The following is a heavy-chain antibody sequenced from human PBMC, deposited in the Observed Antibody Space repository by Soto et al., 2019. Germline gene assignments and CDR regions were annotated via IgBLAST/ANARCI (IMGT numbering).Heavy chain of an antibody. J-gene: IGHJ6*02. CDR3: ARVPSPFDFYYAMDV. CDR2: IFSSGTT. D-gene: IGHD3-16*01. Sequence: PSETLSLTCSVSGGSISSGYYYWSWIRQPPGKGLEWIGYIFSSGTTYYNPSLKSRLTMSLDTSQNQFSLKLNSVTAADTAVYFCARVPSPFDFYYAMDVWGQGTTVTVSS. CDR1: GGSISSGYYY. V-gene: IGHV4-30-4*02.